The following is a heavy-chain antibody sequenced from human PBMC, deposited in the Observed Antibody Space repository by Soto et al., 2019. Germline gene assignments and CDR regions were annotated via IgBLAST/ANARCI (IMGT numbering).Heavy chain of an antibody. CDR1: GFTFSNYE. D-gene: IGHD1-20*01. CDR3: ARDEYFNISGLGY. CDR2: ISSTGTYI. V-gene: IGHV3-48*03. J-gene: IGHJ4*02. Sequence: EVHLVESGGGVVQPGGSLKISCAASGFTFSNYEMNWVRQAPGKGLEWVSYISSTGTYIYYADSVEGRFTISRDNAKNSLFLEMNSLRVEDTAIYYCARDEYFNISGLGYWGQGTLVAVSS.